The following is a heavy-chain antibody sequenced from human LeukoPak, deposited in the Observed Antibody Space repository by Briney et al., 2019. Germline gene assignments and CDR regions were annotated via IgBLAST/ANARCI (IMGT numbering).Heavy chain of an antibody. CDR2: IYSGGST. J-gene: IGHJ4*02. D-gene: IGHD5-12*01. Sequence: GGSLRLSCAASEFTVSSNYMSWVRQAPGKGLEWVSVIYSGGSTYYADSVKGRFTISRDNSKNTLYLQMNSLRAEDTAVYYCATLGGYSGYDWRGYFDYWGQGTLVTVSS. V-gene: IGHV3-53*01. CDR1: EFTVSSNY. CDR3: ATLGGYSGYDWRGYFDY.